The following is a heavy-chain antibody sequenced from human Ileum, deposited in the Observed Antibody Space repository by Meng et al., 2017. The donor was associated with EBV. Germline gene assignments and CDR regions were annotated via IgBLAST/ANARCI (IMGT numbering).Heavy chain of an antibody. Sequence: QGQAEERGAGLFMRSETLSLPCVVCVGSCSVYYWRWTRQPPGKGLEWIGEINRSGRPNYIPYLKSRDTISDDTSKHQFSLKLSSVRADDTAVYYCARGRGYGDYGSLYWGQGTLVTVSS. J-gene: IGHJ4*02. D-gene: IGHD4-17*01. V-gene: IGHV4-34*01. CDR3: ARGRGYGDYGSLY. CDR1: VGSCSVYY. CDR2: INRSGRP.